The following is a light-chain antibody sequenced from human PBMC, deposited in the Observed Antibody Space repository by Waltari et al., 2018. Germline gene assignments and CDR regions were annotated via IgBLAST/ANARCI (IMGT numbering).Light chain of an antibody. CDR3: LQDYIFPLT. Sequence: ITCRGSEDIRNYLGWYQQKPGKAPRLLIFAASILQSGVPSRFSGSGSGTDFTLTISSLQPEDFATYFCLQDYIFPLTFGGGTTVEI. CDR2: AAS. CDR1: EDIRNY. J-gene: IGKJ4*01. V-gene: IGKV1-6*01.